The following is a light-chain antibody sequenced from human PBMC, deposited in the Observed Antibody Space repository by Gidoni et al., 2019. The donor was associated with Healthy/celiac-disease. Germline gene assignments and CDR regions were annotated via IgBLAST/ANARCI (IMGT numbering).Light chain of an antibody. Sequence: AIQLTQSPSSLSASVGDRVTITCRASQGISSALAWYQQKPGKAPKLLIYDASSLESGVPSRFSGSGSGTDFTLTISSLQPEDFATYYCQQFNNYPHRITFGQGTRLEFK. CDR2: DAS. CDR1: QGISSA. CDR3: QQFNNYPHRIT. V-gene: IGKV1D-13*01. J-gene: IGKJ5*01.